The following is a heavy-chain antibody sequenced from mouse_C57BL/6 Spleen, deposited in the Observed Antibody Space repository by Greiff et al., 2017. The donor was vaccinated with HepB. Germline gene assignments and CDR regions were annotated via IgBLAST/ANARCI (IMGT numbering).Heavy chain of an antibody. V-gene: IGHV1-55*01. CDR2: IYPGSGST. J-gene: IGHJ2*01. CDR1: GYTFTSYW. CDR3: ARSFITTVVDFDY. Sequence: VQLQQPGAELVKPGASVKMSCKASGYTFTSYWITWVKQRPGQGLEWIGDIYPGSGSTNYNEKFKSKATLTVDTSSSTAYMQLSSLTSEDSAVYYCARSFITTVVDFDYWGQGTTLTVSS. D-gene: IGHD1-1*01.